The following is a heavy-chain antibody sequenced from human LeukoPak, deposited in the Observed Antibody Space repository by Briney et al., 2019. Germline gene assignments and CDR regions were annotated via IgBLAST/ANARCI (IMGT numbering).Heavy chain of an antibody. Sequence: GGSLRLSCAASGFTFSSYAMSWVRQAPGKGLEWVSAISGSGGSTYYADSVKGRFTISRDNSKNTLYLQMNSLGAEDTAVYYCAKVRDYYDSSGYYYDYWGQGTLVTVSS. CDR3: AKVRDYYDSSGYYYDY. J-gene: IGHJ4*02. V-gene: IGHV3-23*01. D-gene: IGHD3-22*01. CDR1: GFTFSSYA. CDR2: ISGSGGST.